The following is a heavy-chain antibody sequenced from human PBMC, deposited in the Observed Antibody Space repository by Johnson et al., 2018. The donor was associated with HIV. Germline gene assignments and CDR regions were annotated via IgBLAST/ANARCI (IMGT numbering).Heavy chain of an antibody. CDR3: ARDKRELLGAFDI. V-gene: IGHV3-30-3*01. CDR2: ISYDGSKK. J-gene: IGHJ3*02. Sequence: QVQLVESGGGVVQPGRSLRLSCAASGFTLSSYAMHWVRQAPGKGLEWVAVISYDGSKKYYEDSVKGRFTISRDNSKNTLYLQMNSLRAEDTAVYYCARDKRELLGAFDIWGQGTMVTVSS. CDR1: GFTLSSYA. D-gene: IGHD1-26*01.